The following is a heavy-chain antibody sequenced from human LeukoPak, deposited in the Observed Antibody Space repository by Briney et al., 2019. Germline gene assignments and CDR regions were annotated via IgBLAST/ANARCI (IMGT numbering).Heavy chain of an antibody. V-gene: IGHV3-74*01. CDR1: GFTFSSYC. CDR3: VRLVAVPDAYFDY. Sequence: GGSLRLSCAASGFTFSSYCMHWVRQAPGKGLVWVSRINSDGDSTAYADSVKGRFTISRDNAKNTLYLQMNSLRAEDTAVYYCVRLVAVPDAYFDYWGQGTLVTVSS. J-gene: IGHJ4*02. CDR2: INSDGDST. D-gene: IGHD2-2*01.